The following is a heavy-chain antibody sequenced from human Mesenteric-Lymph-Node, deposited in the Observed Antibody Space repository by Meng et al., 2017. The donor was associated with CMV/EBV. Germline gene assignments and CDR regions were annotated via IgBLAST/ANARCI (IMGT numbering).Heavy chain of an antibody. CDR1: GFTFSSYS. V-gene: IGHV3-48*04. J-gene: IGHJ4*02. CDR2: ISSSSSTI. D-gene: IGHD1-26*01. Sequence: GQSLKIPCAAPGFTFSSYSMNWVRQAPGKGLEWVSYISSSSSTIYYADSVKGRFTISRDNAKNSLYLQMNSLRAEDTAVYYCASFGREWGLLEGFDYWGQGTLVTVSS. CDR3: ASFGREWGLLEGFDY.